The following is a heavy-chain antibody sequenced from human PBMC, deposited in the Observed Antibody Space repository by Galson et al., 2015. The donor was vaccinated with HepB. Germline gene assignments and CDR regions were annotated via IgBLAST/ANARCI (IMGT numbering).Heavy chain of an antibody. D-gene: IGHD3-10*01. V-gene: IGHV3-53*04. CDR3: AREWRGNVRDYYGVDV. CDR1: GFIVSSTY. J-gene: IGHJ6*02. Sequence: SLRLSCAASGFIVSSTYMSWVRQAPGKGLEWVSVIYNSGSAYYADSVKGRFTISRHNSKNTLYLQMDSLRPEDTAVYYCAREWRGNVRDYYGVDVWGQGTTVTVSS. CDR2: IYNSGSA.